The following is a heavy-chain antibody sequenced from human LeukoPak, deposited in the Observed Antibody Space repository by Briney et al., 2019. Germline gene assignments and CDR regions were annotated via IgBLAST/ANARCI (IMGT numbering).Heavy chain of an antibody. Sequence: GGSLRLSCAASGFTFSSYAMHWVRQAPGKGLEYVSAISSNGGRTYYANSVKGRFTISRDNSKNTLYLQMGSLRAEDMAVYYCARAHYYGSGSQHAPIDYWGQGTLVTVSS. CDR2: ISSNGGRT. CDR3: ARAHYYGSGSQHAPIDY. CDR1: GFTFSSYA. V-gene: IGHV3-64*01. D-gene: IGHD3-10*01. J-gene: IGHJ4*02.